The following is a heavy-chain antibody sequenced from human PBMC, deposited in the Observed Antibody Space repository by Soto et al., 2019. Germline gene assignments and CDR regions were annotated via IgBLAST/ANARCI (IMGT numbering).Heavy chain of an antibody. Sequence: PGGSLRLSCAASGFTFSSYGMHWVRQAPGKGLVWVSRINTDGSDTSYADSVKGRFTISRDNAKNTVYLQMNSLRDEDTAVYYCVRDRPGSKNYFDFWGQGNMVTVSS. CDR1: GFTFSSYG. V-gene: IGHV3-74*01. CDR3: VRDRPGSKNYFDF. J-gene: IGHJ4*02. CDR2: INTDGSDT. D-gene: IGHD3-10*01.